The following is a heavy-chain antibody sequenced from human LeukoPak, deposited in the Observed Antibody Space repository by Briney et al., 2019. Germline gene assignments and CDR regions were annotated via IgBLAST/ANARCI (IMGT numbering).Heavy chain of an antibody. D-gene: IGHD4-17*01. V-gene: IGHV3-74*01. Sequence: GGSLRLSCAASGFTLSNSWIHWVRQAPGKGLVWVSRINSDGSTTTYADSVKGRFTISRDNSKNTLYLQMNSLRAEDTAVYYCAAWAETTRAWGQGTLVTVSS. CDR2: INSDGSTT. J-gene: IGHJ5*02. CDR1: GFTLSNSW. CDR3: AAWAETTRA.